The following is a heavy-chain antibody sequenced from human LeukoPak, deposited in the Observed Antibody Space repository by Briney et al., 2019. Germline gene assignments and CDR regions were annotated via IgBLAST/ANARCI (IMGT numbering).Heavy chain of an antibody. J-gene: IGHJ2*01. V-gene: IGHV4-59*01. CDR2: IYNHGRT. D-gene: IGHD1-26*01. CDR3: ARGLAGAHSGAIYSDL. CDR1: GASLTY. Sequence: SETLSLTCTVSGASLTYWTWIRQPPGKGLEGIGVIYNHGRTEYNPPLKIRATISFYTSANEVSLKLRSVTAADTAVYYCARGLAGAHSGAIYSDLWGRGTVVTVSS.